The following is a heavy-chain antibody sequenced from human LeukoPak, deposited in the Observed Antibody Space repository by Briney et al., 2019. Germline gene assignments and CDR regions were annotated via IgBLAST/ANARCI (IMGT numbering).Heavy chain of an antibody. D-gene: IGHD6-13*01. CDR3: ARNWYSSSWPTTLDY. CDR1: GGSFSGYY. Sequence: SETLSLTCAVYGGSFSGYYWSWIRQPPGKGLGWIGEINHSGSTNYNPSLKSRVTISVDTSKNQFSLKLSSVTAADTAVYYCARNWYSSSWPTTLDYWGQGTLVTVSS. V-gene: IGHV4-34*01. CDR2: INHSGST. J-gene: IGHJ4*02.